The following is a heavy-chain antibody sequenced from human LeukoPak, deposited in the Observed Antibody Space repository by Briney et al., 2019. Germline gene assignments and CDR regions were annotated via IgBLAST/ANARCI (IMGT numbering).Heavy chain of an antibody. CDR1: GFGFSNYY. CDR3: TRERRGSYHAFDY. Sequence: GGSLRLSCASSGFGFSNYYMSWVRQAPGKGLEWISYITTSGSSTNYADSVKGRFTISRDNAKNSVVLQMNSLRTEDTAVYYCTRERRGSYHAFDYWGQGTLVTVSS. J-gene: IGHJ4*02. CDR2: ITTSGSST. V-gene: IGHV3-11*01. D-gene: IGHD3-16*02.